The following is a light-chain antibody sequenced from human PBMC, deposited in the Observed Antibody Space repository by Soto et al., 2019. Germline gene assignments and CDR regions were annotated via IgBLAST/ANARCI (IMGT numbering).Light chain of an antibody. CDR2: GAS. Sequence: EIVLTQSPGTLSLSPGDRATLSCRASQSITNHYLAWYQQKSGQAPRLLVYGASSRATCTPDRFSGSVSGTDFTLTVSRLEPEDFAIYYCQQYGNSPWTFGQGTKVEIK. V-gene: IGKV3-20*01. J-gene: IGKJ1*01. CDR3: QQYGNSPWT. CDR1: QSITNHY.